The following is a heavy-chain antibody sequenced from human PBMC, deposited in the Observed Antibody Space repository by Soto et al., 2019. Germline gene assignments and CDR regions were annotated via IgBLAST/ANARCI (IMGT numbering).Heavy chain of an antibody. CDR1: GGSISSGGYY. J-gene: IGHJ4*02. CDR2: IYYSGST. D-gene: IGHD2-15*01. V-gene: IGHV4-31*03. Sequence: PSETLSLTCTVSGGSISSGGYYWSWIRQHPGKGLEWIGYIYYSGSTYYNPSLKSRVTISVDTSKNQFSLKLSSVTAADTAVYYCARDGLYCSGGSCYHYFDYWGQGTLVTVSS. CDR3: ARDGLYCSGGSCYHYFDY.